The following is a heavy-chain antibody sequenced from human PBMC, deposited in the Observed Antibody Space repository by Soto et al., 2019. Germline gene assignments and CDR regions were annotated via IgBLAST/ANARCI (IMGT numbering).Heavy chain of an antibody. V-gene: IGHV4-4*02. CDR3: TAGRYSPDTFDH. Sequence: XESLSVRCAVSCDSIGCSQWWSWVRQPPGKRLEWIGDIYGSGYTNYTPSLKRRVVISIDEAKNQCSLNLTSVTAADTAVYDGTAGRYSPDTFDHWGQGTLVTVSS. D-gene: IGHD1-20*01. J-gene: IGHJ4*02. CDR2: IYGSGYT. CDR1: CDSIGCSQW.